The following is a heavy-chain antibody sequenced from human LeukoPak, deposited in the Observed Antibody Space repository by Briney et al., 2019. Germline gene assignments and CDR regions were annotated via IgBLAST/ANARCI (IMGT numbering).Heavy chain of an antibody. J-gene: IGHJ4*02. D-gene: IGHD4-23*01. CDR2: ISSNSNYR. V-gene: IGHV3-21*01. CDR3: AKGNYGGAIDY. CDR1: GFTFSTYS. Sequence: PGGSLRLSCAASGFTFSTYSMNWVRQAPGKGLEWVSCISSNSNYRNYANSVKGRFTISRDNAKNTLYLQMNSLRAEDTAVYYCAKGNYGGAIDYWGQGTLVTVSS.